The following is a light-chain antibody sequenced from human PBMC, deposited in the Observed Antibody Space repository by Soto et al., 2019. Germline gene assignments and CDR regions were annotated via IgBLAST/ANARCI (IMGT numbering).Light chain of an antibody. Sequence: QSVLTQPPSVSGAPGQRVTISCAGSSFNIGAGYDVHWYQQLPGAAPKLLIYDNTNRPSGVPDRFSGSKSGASASLAITGLQAEDEADYYCATWDDSLSGHYVFGTGTKVTVL. CDR2: DNT. V-gene: IGLV1-40*01. J-gene: IGLJ1*01. CDR3: ATWDDSLSGHYV. CDR1: SFNIGAGYD.